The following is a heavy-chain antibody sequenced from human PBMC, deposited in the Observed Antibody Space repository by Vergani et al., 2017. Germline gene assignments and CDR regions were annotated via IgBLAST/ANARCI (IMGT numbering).Heavy chain of an antibody. CDR1: GITFWKFG. V-gene: IGHV3-9*01. J-gene: IGHJ3*01. CDR2: ISWNSGAV. CDR3: TKGSVYYHDSAGHGYDPYTGCVR. D-gene: IGHD5-12*01. Sequence: EVDLVESGGGLAQPGGSLRLSCEASGITFWKFGMHWVRQGPGKGLEWVSGISWNSGAVDYADSVRGRFTISRDNAKNSLFLEMNSLRFEDTAVYFGTKGSVYYHDSAGHGYDPYTGCVRWGQGTLVTVSS.